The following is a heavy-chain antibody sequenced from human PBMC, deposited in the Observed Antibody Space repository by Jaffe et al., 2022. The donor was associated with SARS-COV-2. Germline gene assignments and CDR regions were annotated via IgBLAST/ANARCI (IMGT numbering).Heavy chain of an antibody. J-gene: IGHJ4*02. Sequence: QLQLQESGPGLVKPSETLSLTCTVSGGSISSSSYYWGWIRQPPGKGLEWIGSIYYSGSTYYNPSLKSRVTISVDTSKNQFSLKLSSVTAADTAVYYCARHFHPTSSSGWYYSFGNWGQGTLVTVSS. V-gene: IGHV4-39*01. CDR1: GGSISSSSYY. CDR2: IYYSGST. D-gene: IGHD6-19*01. CDR3: ARHFHPTSSSGWYYSFGN.